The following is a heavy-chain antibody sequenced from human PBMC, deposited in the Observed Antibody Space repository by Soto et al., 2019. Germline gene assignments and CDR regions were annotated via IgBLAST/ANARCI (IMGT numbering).Heavy chain of an antibody. CDR1: GFTFGTYA. CDR2: ISYEGSNT. Sequence: HPGGSLRLSCVASGFTFGTYAIHWVRQAPGKGLQWVALISYEGSNTYYADSVKGRFTVSRDNSKSTLYLQMNSLRPEDTGVYYCARVTPGNNLYYFSGMDVWGQGTSVTVS. D-gene: IGHD1-1*01. J-gene: IGHJ6*02. CDR3: ARVTPGNNLYYFSGMDV. V-gene: IGHV3-30-3*01.